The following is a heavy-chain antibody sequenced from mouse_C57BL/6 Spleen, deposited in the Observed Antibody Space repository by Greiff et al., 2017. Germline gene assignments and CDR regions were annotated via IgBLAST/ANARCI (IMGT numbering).Heavy chain of an antibody. CDR2: IDPSDSYT. Sequence: VQLQQPGAELVMPGASVKLSCKASGYTFTSYWMHWVKPRPGQGLEWIGEIDPSDSYTNYNQKFKGKSTLTVDKSSSPAYMQLSSLTSEDSAVYYCARYGYYGSTYYYAMDYWGQGTSVTVSA. J-gene: IGHJ4*01. D-gene: IGHD1-1*01. V-gene: IGHV1-69*01. CDR3: ARYGYYGSTYYYAMDY. CDR1: GYTFTSYW.